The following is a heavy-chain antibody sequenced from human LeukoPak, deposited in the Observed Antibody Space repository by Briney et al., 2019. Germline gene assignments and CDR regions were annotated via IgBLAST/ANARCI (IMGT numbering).Heavy chain of an antibody. CDR1: GFTFSSYA. CDR2: ISSNGGST. Sequence: GGSLRLSCAASGFTFSSYAMHWVRQAPGKGLEYVSAISSNGGSTYYANSVKGRFNISRDNSKNTLYLQMGSLRAEDMAVYYCARYCSDTSCYWVGAYDYWGQGTLVTVSP. J-gene: IGHJ4*02. V-gene: IGHV3-64*01. CDR3: ARYCSDTSCYWVGAYDY. D-gene: IGHD2-2*01.